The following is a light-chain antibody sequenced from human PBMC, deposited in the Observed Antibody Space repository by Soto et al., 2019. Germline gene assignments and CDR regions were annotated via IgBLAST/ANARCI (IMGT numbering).Light chain of an antibody. J-gene: IGLJ1*01. V-gene: IGLV1-44*01. CDR2: SNY. CDR1: SSNIESNT. Sequence: QSVLTQPPSASGTPGQRVIISCSGSSSNIESNTVTWYQQLPGTAPKLVIYSNYDRPSGVPDRFSGSTSGTSASLVIRGLQSEDEADYYCAAWDDIMNGYVFGGGTKVTVL. CDR3: AAWDDIMNGYV.